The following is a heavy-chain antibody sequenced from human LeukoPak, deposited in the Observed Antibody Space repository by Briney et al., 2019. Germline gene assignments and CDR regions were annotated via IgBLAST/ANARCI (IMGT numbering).Heavy chain of an antibody. D-gene: IGHD3-10*01. CDR3: ARDRKMVRGVITYNWFDP. Sequence: GGSLRLSCAASGFTFSSYGMHWVRQAPGKGLEWVAVIWYDGSNKYYADSVKGRFTISRDNSKNTLYLQMNSLRAEDTAVYYCARDRKMVRGVITYNWFDPWGQGTLVTVSS. V-gene: IGHV3-33*01. CDR2: IWYDGSNK. J-gene: IGHJ5*02. CDR1: GFTFSSYG.